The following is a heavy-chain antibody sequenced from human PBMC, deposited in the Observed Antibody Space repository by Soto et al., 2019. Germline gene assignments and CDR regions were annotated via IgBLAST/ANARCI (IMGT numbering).Heavy chain of an antibody. Sequence: SETLSLTCTVSGGSISSYYWSWIRQPPGKGLEWIGYIYYSGSTNYNPSLKSRVTISVDTSKNQFSLKLTSVTAADTAVYFCTRGGFYYYDSSGYYDYWGQGAPVTVSS. CDR2: IYYSGST. CDR1: GGSISSYY. J-gene: IGHJ4*02. V-gene: IGHV4-59*01. CDR3: TRGGFYYYDSSGYYDY. D-gene: IGHD3-22*01.